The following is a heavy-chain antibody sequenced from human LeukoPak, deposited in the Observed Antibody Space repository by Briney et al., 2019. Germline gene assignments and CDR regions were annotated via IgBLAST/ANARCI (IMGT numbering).Heavy chain of an antibody. CDR1: GFTFSSYA. Sequence: PGGSLRLSCAASGFTFSSYAMSWVRQAPGKGLEWVSVIFRSDTSYAGSVKGRFTISRDDSKNTVFLRMNNLRADDTAVYFCASHYCSSGSCYFDTWGPGTLVAVSS. CDR3: ASHYCSSGSCYFDT. J-gene: IGHJ4*02. V-gene: IGHV3-23*05. D-gene: IGHD2-15*01. CDR2: IFRSDT.